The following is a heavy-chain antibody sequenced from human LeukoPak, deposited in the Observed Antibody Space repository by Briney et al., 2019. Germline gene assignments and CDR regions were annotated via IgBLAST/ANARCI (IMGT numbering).Heavy chain of an antibody. Sequence: SETLSLTCTVSGGSLSSHYWSWIRQPPGKGREWIGYIYYSGTTNYNPSLKSRVTISVDTSKNQFSLKLSSVTAADTAVYYCARGVYIAAAQYGYWGQGTLVTVCS. CDR3: ARGVYIAAAQYGY. J-gene: IGHJ4*02. V-gene: IGHV4-59*11. CDR1: GGSLSSHY. D-gene: IGHD6-13*01. CDR2: IYYSGTT.